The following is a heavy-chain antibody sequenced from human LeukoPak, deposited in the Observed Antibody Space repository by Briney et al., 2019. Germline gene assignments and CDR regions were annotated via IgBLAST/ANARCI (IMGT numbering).Heavy chain of an antibody. Sequence: ASVKVSCKASGYTFTSYGISWVRQAPGQGLEWMGWTSAYNGNTNYAQKLQGRVTMTTDTSTSTAYMELRSLRSDDTAVYYCALDDRGSYSFDYWGQGTLVTVSS. D-gene: IGHD1-26*01. CDR1: GYTFTSYG. V-gene: IGHV1-18*01. CDR2: TSAYNGNT. J-gene: IGHJ4*02. CDR3: ALDDRGSYSFDY.